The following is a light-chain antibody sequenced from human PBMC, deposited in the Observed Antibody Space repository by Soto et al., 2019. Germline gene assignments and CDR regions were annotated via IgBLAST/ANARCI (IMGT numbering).Light chain of an antibody. CDR3: SSYTSSSTLGV. Sequence: LTQPASVSGSPGQSITISCTGTSSDVGGYNYVSWYQQHPGKAPKLMIYEVSNRPSGVSNRFSGSRSGNTASLTISGLQAEDEADYYCSSYTSSSTLGVFGTGTKVTV. CDR1: SSDVGGYNY. J-gene: IGLJ1*01. V-gene: IGLV2-14*01. CDR2: EVS.